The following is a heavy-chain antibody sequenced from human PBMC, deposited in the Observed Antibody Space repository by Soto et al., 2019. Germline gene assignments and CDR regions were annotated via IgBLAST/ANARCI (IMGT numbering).Heavy chain of an antibody. CDR3: AKDSDTAIVYYYYYGMDV. Sequence: QVQLVESGGGVVQPGRSLRLSCAASGFTFSSYGMHWVRQAPGKGLEGVAVMSYDGSNKYYADSVKGRFTISRDKSKNPLYLQMNSVRAEDTAVYYCAKDSDTAIVYYYYYGMDVWGQGNTVTVSS. J-gene: IGHJ6*01. V-gene: IGHV3-30*18. CDR1: GFTFSSYG. D-gene: IGHD5-18*01. CDR2: MSYDGSNK.